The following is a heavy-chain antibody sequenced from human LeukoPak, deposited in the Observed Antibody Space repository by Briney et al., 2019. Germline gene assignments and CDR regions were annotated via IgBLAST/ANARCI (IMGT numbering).Heavy chain of an antibody. Sequence: GGSLRLSCAASGFTFSSYSMNWVRQAPGKGLEWVSYISSSSSTIFYADFVKGRFTISRDNAKNSLYLQMNSLRAEDTAVYYCARDSEPHPGSWYFSNKSYLEFVLGVNGMDVWGQGTTVTVSS. V-gene: IGHV3-48*01. CDR2: ISSSSSTI. D-gene: IGHD6-13*01. J-gene: IGHJ6*02. CDR3: ARDSEPHPGSWYFSNKSYLEFVLGVNGMDV. CDR1: GFTFSSYS.